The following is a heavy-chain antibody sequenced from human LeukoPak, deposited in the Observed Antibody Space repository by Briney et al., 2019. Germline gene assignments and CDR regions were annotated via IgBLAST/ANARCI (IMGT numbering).Heavy chain of an antibody. CDR1: GFTFSTHA. CDR2: MSYDGSNK. J-gene: IGHJ4*02. D-gene: IGHD3-10*01. Sequence: GGSLRLSCAASGFTFSTHAIHWVRQAPGKGLEWVAVMSYDGSNKYYADSVKGRFTISRDNSKNTLYLQMNNLMTEDTAVYYCARDGDTAIRGVNFDSWGQGTLVTVSS. CDR3: ARDGDTAIRGVNFDS. V-gene: IGHV3-30-3*01.